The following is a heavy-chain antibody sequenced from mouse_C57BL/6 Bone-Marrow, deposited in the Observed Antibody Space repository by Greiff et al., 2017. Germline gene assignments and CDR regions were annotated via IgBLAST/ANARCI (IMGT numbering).Heavy chain of an antibody. CDR1: GFNIKDDY. V-gene: IGHV14-4*01. J-gene: IGHJ1*03. Sequence: VQLQQSGAELVRPGASVKLSCTASGFNIKDDYMHWVKQRPGQGLEWIGWIDPENGDTEYASKFQGKATITADTSSNTAYLQLSSLTSEDTAVYYCTTDYDGSSLYWYFDVWGTGTTVTVSS. D-gene: IGHD1-1*01. CDR3: TTDYDGSSLYWYFDV. CDR2: IDPENGDT.